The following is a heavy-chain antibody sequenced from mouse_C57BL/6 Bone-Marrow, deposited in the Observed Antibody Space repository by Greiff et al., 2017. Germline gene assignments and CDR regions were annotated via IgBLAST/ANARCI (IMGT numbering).Heavy chain of an antibody. CDR1: GFTFSSYG. V-gene: IGHV5-6*01. D-gene: IGHD1-1*01. CDR3: ARHYYGPYWYFDV. Sequence: EVQLKESGGDLVKPGGSLKLSCAASGFTFSSYGMSWVRQTPDKRLEWVATISSGGSYTYYPDSVKGRFTISRDNAKNTLYLQMSSLKSEDTAMYYCARHYYGPYWYFDVWGTGTTVTVSS. CDR2: ISSGGSYT. J-gene: IGHJ1*03.